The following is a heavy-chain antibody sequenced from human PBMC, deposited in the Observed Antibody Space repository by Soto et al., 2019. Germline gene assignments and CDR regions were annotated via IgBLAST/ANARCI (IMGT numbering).Heavy chain of an antibody. CDR1: GISVSTSGVG. Sequence: QITLKESGPTLVKPTQTLTLTCTFSGISVSTSGVGVGWIRQPPGKALEWLALIYWDDDKRYSPSLKSRLTITKDTSKNQVVLTMTNMDPMDTATYYCAYGDYVGNWFDPWGQRTIVTVSS. CDR2: IYWDDDK. J-gene: IGHJ5*02. V-gene: IGHV2-5*02. CDR3: AYGDYVGNWFDP. D-gene: IGHD4-17*01.